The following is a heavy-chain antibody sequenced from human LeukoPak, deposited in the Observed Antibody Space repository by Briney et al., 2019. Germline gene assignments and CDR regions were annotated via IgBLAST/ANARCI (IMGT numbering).Heavy chain of an antibody. CDR1: GFTFSNYA. CDR3: VRDTSYCSGGRCFATYSFDY. V-gene: IGHV3-64D*09. D-gene: IGHD2-15*01. CDR2: ISSTGGST. Sequence: GGSLRLSCSASGFTFSNYAMHWVRQAPGKGLECISTISSTGGSTYYADSVKGRFTISRDNSKNTLYLQMSSLRAEDTAVYYCVRDTSYCSGGRCFATYSFDYWGQGTRVTVSS. J-gene: IGHJ4*02.